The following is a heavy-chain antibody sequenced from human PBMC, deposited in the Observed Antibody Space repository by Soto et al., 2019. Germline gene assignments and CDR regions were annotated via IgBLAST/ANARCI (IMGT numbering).Heavy chain of an antibody. D-gene: IGHD2-15*01. J-gene: IGHJ3*01. Sequence: EEQLVESGGGLVEPGGSLGVSCAASGFTISTYNMNWVRRAPGKGLEWVAYISSDSGTIHYADSVKGRFTISRDNAKNSLYLQMNSLGADDTAEYYCARGDIVVVVARGPWCAFDVWGQGTMVTVSS. CDR1: GFTISTYN. CDR2: ISSDSGTI. V-gene: IGHV3-48*01. CDR3: ARGDIVVVVARGPWCAFDV.